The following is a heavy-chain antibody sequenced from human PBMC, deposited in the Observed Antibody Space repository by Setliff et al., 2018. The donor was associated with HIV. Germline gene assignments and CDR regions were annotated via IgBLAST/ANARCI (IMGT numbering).Heavy chain of an antibody. CDR2: IYSTGST. D-gene: IGHD4-17*01. V-gene: IGHV4-59*11. CDR3: AKGAGFYGDYTFDH. J-gene: IGHJ4*02. Sequence: SETLSLTCTVSGPSINIHYWSWIRQSPGKAFEWIGYIYSTGSTNYNPSLQSQVTISMVASRNQFSLKVTSVTAADTAVYYCAKGAGFYGDYTFDHWGQGRQVTVSS. CDR1: GPSINIHY.